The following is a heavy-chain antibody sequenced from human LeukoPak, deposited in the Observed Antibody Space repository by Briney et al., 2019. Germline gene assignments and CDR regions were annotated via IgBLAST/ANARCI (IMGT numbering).Heavy chain of an antibody. CDR1: GFTVSNNY. V-gene: IGHV3-53*01. CDR3: AREGYCSSTSCYGGAFDI. Sequence: PGGSLRLSCAASGFTVSNNYMSWVRQAPGKGLEWVSVIYSGGSTYYADSVKGRFTISRDNSKNTLYLQMNSLRAEDTAVYYCAREGYCSSTSCYGGAFDIWGQGTMVTVSS. J-gene: IGHJ3*02. D-gene: IGHD2-2*01. CDR2: IYSGGST.